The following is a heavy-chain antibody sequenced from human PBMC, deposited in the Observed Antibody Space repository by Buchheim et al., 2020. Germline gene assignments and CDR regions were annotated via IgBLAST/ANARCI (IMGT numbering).Heavy chain of an antibody. J-gene: IGHJ5*02. CDR1: GGSFSGYY. Sequence: QVQLQESGAGLLKPSETLSLTCAVYGGSFSGYYWSWIRQPPGKGLEWIGEINHSGSTNYNPSLKSRVTISVDTSKNQFSLKLSSVTAADTAVYYCATRGYSYGYQLGWFDPWGQGTL. CDR2: INHSGST. D-gene: IGHD5-18*01. CDR3: ATRGYSYGYQLGWFDP. V-gene: IGHV4-34*01.